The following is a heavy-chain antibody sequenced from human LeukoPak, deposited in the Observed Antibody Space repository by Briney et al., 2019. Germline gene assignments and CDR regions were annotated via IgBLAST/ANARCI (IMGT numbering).Heavy chain of an antibody. J-gene: IGHJ6*02. CDR1: GFTFDDYA. Sequence: PGGSLRLSCAASGFTFDDYAMHWVRQAPGKGLEWVSGISWNSGSIGYADSVKGRFTISRDNAKNSLYLQMNSLRAEDTALYYCAKGIAAAGTSPYYYYYGMDVWGQGTTVTVSS. V-gene: IGHV3-9*01. D-gene: IGHD6-13*01. CDR3: AKGIAAAGTSPYYYYYGMDV. CDR2: ISWNSGSI.